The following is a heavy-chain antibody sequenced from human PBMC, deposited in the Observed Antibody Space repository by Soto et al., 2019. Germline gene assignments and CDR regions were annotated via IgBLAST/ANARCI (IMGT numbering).Heavy chain of an antibody. V-gene: IGHV1-46*01. CDR3: AGMAYQSLDH. J-gene: IGHJ4*02. D-gene: IGHD3-16*01. CDR1: GYTFTSFY. CDR2: ISPSGGST. Sequence: ASVKVSCKPSGYTFTSFYMHWVRQAPGQGLEWMGIISPSGGSTDYAQKFQGRVTMTRDTSTRTVYMALSSLRSEDTAVYYCAGMAYQSLDHWGQGALVTVSS.